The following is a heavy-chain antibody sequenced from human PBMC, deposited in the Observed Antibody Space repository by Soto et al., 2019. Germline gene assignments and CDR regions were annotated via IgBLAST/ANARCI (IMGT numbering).Heavy chain of an antibody. J-gene: IGHJ5*02. CDR2: INHSGST. CDR1: GGSFSGYY. V-gene: IGHV4-34*01. CDR3: ARARPVLLWFGGGDWFDP. Sequence: QVQLQQWGAGLLKPSETLSLTCAVYGGSFSGYYWSWIRQPPGKGLEWIGEINHSGSTNYNPSLKIRVTISVDTSKNQFSLKLSSVTAADTAVYYCARARPVLLWFGGGDWFDPWGQGTLVTVSS. D-gene: IGHD3-10*01.